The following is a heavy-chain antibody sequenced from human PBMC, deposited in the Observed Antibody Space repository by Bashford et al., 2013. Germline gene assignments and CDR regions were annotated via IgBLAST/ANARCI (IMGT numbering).Heavy chain of an antibody. Sequence: VASVKVSCKASGYIFTHYYIHWMRQAPGQGLEWMGWINPNTGGSKSAQKFQGRVTMTRDTSINTVYMEINGLKFDDTAVYYCARHVPILTTHVAFFDSWGQGTLVTVSS. D-gene: IGHD4-17*01. CDR1: GYIFTHYY. V-gene: IGHV1-2*02. CDR2: INPNTGGS. CDR3: ARHVPILTTHVAFFDS. J-gene: IGHJ4*02.